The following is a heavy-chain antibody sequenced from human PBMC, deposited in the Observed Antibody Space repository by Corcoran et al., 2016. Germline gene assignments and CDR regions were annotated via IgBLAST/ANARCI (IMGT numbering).Heavy chain of an antibody. Sequence: EVQLVESGGDLVKPGESLRLSCAASGFNFNVAWMTWVRQAPGKGLEWVGLIKSKGSGETTDYAASVKGRFTISRDDSVNTVYLQMNSLKAEDTAVYFCTARFRPPPQDALHIGGQGTMVTVSS. V-gene: IGHV3-15*07. D-gene: IGHD2-21*01. CDR1: GFNFNVAW. CDR2: IKSKGSGETT. J-gene: IGHJ3*02. CDR3: TARFRPPPQDALHI.